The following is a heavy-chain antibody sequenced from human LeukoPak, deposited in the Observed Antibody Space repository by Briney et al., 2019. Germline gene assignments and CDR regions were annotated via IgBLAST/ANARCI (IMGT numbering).Heavy chain of an antibody. CDR3: ARARGLRDGEDY. CDR1: GYTFTSYD. CDR2: MNPNSGNT. D-gene: IGHD5-24*01. Sequence: ASVKVSCKASGYTFTSYDINWVRQATGQGLEWMGWMNPNSGNTGYAQKFQGRVTITADKSTSTAYMELSSLRSEDTAVYYCARARGLRDGEDYWGQGTLVTVSS. J-gene: IGHJ4*02. V-gene: IGHV1-8*01.